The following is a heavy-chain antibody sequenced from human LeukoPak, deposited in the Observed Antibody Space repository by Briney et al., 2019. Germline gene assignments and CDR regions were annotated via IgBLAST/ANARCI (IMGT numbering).Heavy chain of an antibody. CDR3: ATTRRDSYEYGYFDY. D-gene: IGHD5-24*01. Sequence: SQTLSLTCTVSGGSISRSGYYWSWIRQHPVKGLEWIGYIFSSGNTYYNPSLKSRLSTLVDTSQSQFFLRLTSVTAADTAVHYCATTRRDSYEYGYFDYWGQGALVTVSS. CDR2: IFSSGNT. V-gene: IGHV4-31*03. J-gene: IGHJ4*02. CDR1: GGSISRSGYY.